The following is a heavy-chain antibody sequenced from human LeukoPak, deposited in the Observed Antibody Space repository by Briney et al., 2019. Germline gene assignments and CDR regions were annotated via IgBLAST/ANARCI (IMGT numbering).Heavy chain of an antibody. D-gene: IGHD6-13*01. CDR2: ISSSSSYI. Sequence: GSLRLSCAASGFTFSSYSMNWVRQAPGKGLEWVSSISSSSSYIYYAGSVKGRFTISRDNAKNSLYLQMNSLRAEDTAVYYCARGRSAAAGKFDYWGQGTLVTVSS. CDR1: GFTFSSYS. J-gene: IGHJ4*02. CDR3: ARGRSAAAGKFDY. V-gene: IGHV3-21*01.